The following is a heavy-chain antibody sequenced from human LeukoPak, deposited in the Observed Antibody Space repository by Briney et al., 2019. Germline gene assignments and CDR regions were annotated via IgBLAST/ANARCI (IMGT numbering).Heavy chain of an antibody. V-gene: IGHV3-30-3*01. CDR3: ARDLEYYYYGMDV. J-gene: IGHJ6*02. Sequence: GGSLRLSCAASGFTFSSYAMHWVRQAPGKGLEWVAVISYYGSNKYYADSVKGRFNISRDNSKSTLYLQMNSLRAEDTAVYYCARDLEYYYYGMDVWGQGTTVTVSS. CDR1: GFTFSSYA. CDR2: ISYYGSNK.